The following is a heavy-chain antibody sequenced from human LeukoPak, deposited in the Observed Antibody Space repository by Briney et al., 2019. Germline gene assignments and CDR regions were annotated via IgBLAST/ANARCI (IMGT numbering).Heavy chain of an antibody. V-gene: IGHV3-73*01. D-gene: IGHD3-16*01. CDR2: IRSKANSYAT. Sequence: PGGSLRLSCAASGFTFSGSAMHWVRQSSGKGLEWVGRIRSKANSYATAYAASVKGRFTISRDDSKNTAYLQMNSLKTEDTAVYYCTTSIITFGGVIPDYWGQGTLVTVSS. J-gene: IGHJ4*02. CDR1: GFTFSGSA. CDR3: TTSIITFGGVIPDY.